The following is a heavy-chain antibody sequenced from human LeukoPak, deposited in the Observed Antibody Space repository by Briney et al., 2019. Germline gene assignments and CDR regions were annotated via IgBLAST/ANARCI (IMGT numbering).Heavy chain of an antibody. V-gene: IGHV3-30-3*01. D-gene: IGHD6-13*01. Sequence: PGGSLRLSCAASGFTFSSYAMHWVRQAPGKGLEWVAVISFDGSNKYYADSVKGRFTISRDNSKNTLYLQVNSLRAEDTAVYYCARDIRYSSSWRSDYWGQGTLVTVSS. CDR2: ISFDGSNK. CDR3: ARDIRYSSSWRSDY. CDR1: GFTFSSYA. J-gene: IGHJ4*02.